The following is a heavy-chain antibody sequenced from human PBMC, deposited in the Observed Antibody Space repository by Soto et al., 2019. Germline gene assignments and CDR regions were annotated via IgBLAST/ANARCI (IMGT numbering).Heavy chain of an antibody. V-gene: IGHV3-21*01. J-gene: IGHJ5*02. CDR3: AREEWELLSSVGWFDP. CDR1: GFTFSSYS. Sequence: EVQLVESGGGLVKPGGSLRLSCAASGFTFSSYSMNWVRQAPGKGLEWVSSISSSSSYIYYSDSVKGRFTISRDNAKNSLYQPMNSLGAEDTAVYYCAREEWELLSSVGWFDPWGQGTLVTVSS. D-gene: IGHD1-26*01. CDR2: ISSSSSYI.